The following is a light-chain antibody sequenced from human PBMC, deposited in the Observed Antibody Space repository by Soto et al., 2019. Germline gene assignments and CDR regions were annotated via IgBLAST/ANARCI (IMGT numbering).Light chain of an antibody. Sequence: DIQMTQSPSSLSASVGDRVTITCRASQSISSYLNWYQQKPGKAPKLLIYAASSLQSGVPSRFSGSGPGTDFTLTISSLQPEDFANYYCQHSYITPHTFGQGTRLEIK. CDR3: QHSYITPHT. V-gene: IGKV1-39*01. CDR1: QSISSY. J-gene: IGKJ5*01. CDR2: AAS.